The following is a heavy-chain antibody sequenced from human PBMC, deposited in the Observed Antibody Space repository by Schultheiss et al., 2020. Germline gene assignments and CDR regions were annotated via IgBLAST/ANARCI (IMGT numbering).Heavy chain of an antibody. J-gene: IGHJ4*02. V-gene: IGHV4-31*11. CDR3: ARAGDGDGYID. D-gene: IGHD5-24*01. CDR1: GGSFSGYY. CDR2: IYYSGST. Sequence: SETLSLTCAVYGGSFSGYYWSWIRQHPGKGLEWIGYIYYSGSTYYNPSLKSRVTISVDTSKNQFSLKLSSVTAADTAVYYCARAGDGDGYIDWGQGTLVTVS.